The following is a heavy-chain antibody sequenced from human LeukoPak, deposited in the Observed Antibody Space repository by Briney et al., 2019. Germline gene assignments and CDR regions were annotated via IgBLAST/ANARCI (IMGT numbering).Heavy chain of an antibody. CDR2: INPSGGST. J-gene: IGHJ4*02. Sequence: ASVPVPCQASGYTFTSYYMHWVRQAPGQGLEWMGIINPSGGSTSYAQKFQGRVTMTRDTSTSTVYMELSSLRSEDTAVYYCARDLRGYSSSYSQDYGGQGTLVTVSS. CDR1: GYTFTSYY. CDR3: ARDLRGYSSSYSQDY. V-gene: IGHV1-46*01. D-gene: IGHD6-13*01.